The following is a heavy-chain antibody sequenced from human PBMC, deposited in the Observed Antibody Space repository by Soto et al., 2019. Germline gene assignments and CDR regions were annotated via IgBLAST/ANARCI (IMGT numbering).Heavy chain of an antibody. Sequence: EVQLLESGGGLVQPGGSLRLSCAASGFTFSSYAMSWVRQAPGKGLEWVSAISGSGGSTYYADSVKGRFTISRDNSKNTLELQMTSLRAEDTAVYYCAKIGQWLVRLIGTDYWGQGTLVTVSS. CDR2: ISGSGGST. CDR3: AKIGQWLVRLIGTDY. J-gene: IGHJ4*02. CDR1: GFTFSSYA. D-gene: IGHD6-19*01. V-gene: IGHV3-23*01.